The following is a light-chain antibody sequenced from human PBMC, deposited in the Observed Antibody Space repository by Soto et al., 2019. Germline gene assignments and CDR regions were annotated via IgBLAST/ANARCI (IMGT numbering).Light chain of an antibody. J-gene: IGLJ2*01. CDR1: SSNIGSNY. Sequence: QSVLTQPPSASGAPGQRVTISCSGSSSNIGSNYVYWYQQLPGTAPKLLIYRNNQRRSGVPDRFSGSKSGTSVSLAISGLRSEDEADYYCAAWDDSLSDVLFGGGTKLTVL. V-gene: IGLV1-47*01. CDR2: RNN. CDR3: AAWDDSLSDVL.